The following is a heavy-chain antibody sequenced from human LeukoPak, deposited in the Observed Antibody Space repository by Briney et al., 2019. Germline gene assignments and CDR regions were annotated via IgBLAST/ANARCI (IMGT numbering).Heavy chain of an antibody. CDR1: GYSFTSYW. D-gene: IGHD6-13*01. CDR3: ARQEAAGTGYYYYGMDV. V-gene: IGHV5-51*01. J-gene: IGHJ6*02. CDR2: IYPGDSDT. Sequence: GESLKISCKGSGYSFTSYWIGWVRQMPGKGLEWMGIIYPGDSDTRYSPSFQGQVTISADKPISTAYLQWSSLKASDTAMYYCARQEAAGTGYYYYGMDVWGQGTTVTVSS.